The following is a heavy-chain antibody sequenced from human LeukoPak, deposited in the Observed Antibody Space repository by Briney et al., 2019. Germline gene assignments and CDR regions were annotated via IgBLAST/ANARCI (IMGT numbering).Heavy chain of an antibody. CDR1: GYTFTGYY. CDR3: ARDRYCSSTSCRNHQNPFDY. V-gene: IGHV1-2*02. J-gene: IGHJ4*02. Sequence: ASVKVSCKASGYTFTGYYMHWVRQAPGQGLEWMGWINPNSGGTNYAQKFQGRVTMTRDTSISTAYMELSRLRSDDTAVYYCARDRYCSSTSCRNHQNPFDYWGQGTLVTVSS. CDR2: INPNSGGT. D-gene: IGHD2-2*01.